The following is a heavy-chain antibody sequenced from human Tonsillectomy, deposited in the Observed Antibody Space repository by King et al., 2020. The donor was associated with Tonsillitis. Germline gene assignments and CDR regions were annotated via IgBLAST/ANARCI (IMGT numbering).Heavy chain of an antibody. CDR1: GFTFSSYA. Sequence: VQLVESGGGVVQPGRSLRLSCAASGFTFSSYAMHWVRQAPGMGLEWVAVISYDGSNKYYADSVKGRFTISRDNSKNTLYLQMNSLRAEDTAVYYCASNLKGGYYDSSGYYYLDYWGQGTLVTVSS. CDR3: ASNLKGGYYDSSGYYYLDY. J-gene: IGHJ4*02. CDR2: ISYDGSNK. D-gene: IGHD3-22*01. V-gene: IGHV3-30-3*01.